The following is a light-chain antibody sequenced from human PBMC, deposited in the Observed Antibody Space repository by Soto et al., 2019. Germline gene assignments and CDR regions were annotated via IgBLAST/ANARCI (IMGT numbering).Light chain of an antibody. Sequence: DIVMTQPPDSLAVSLGERATINCRSSQSVFDSSNNKNYLAWYQQKPRQPPRLLISWASTRESGVPDRFSGSGSGTDFTLTISSLQAEDVAVYYCQHYFSIPFTFGQGTKLEIK. CDR2: WAS. J-gene: IGKJ2*01. V-gene: IGKV4-1*01. CDR3: QHYFSIPFT. CDR1: QSVFDSSNNKNY.